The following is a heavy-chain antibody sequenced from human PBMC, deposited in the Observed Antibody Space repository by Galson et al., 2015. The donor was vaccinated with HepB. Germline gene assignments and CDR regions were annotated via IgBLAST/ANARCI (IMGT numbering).Heavy chain of an antibody. CDR2: IDYDDDK. J-gene: IGHJ5*02. Sequence: PALVKPTQTLTLTCTLSGFSLSTRKMCVIWIRQPPGKALEWLAMIDYDDDKFYNTSLRTRLTISRDTSKNQVVLTMTHMDPIDTATYYCARMLCDRCNGGGWFDPWGQGTLVTVSS. CDR3: ARMLCDRCNGGGWFDP. V-gene: IGHV2-70*13. CDR1: GFSLSTRKMC. D-gene: IGHD2-8*01.